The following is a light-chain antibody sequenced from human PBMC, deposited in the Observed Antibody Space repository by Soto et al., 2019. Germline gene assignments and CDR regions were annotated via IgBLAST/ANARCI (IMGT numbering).Light chain of an antibody. CDR2: AAS. Sequence: EVVMTQSPASLSVSPGARATLSCRASESVSTNLAWYQQKPGQPPRLLIYAASTRATGVPARFSGSGSGTEFTITISSLQSEDFAVYYCQQYDIATGFGGGTKVEI. V-gene: IGKV3-15*01. CDR3: QQYDIATG. J-gene: IGKJ4*01. CDR1: ESVSTN.